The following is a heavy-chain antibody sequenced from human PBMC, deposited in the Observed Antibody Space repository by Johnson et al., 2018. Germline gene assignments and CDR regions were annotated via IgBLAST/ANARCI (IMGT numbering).Heavy chain of an antibody. V-gene: IGHV3-9*01. CDR2: LSWNSGRV. J-gene: IGHJ6*02. CDR3: AKEPSHSSYFYDMDG. Sequence: VQLVESGGGLVQPGRSLRLSCAASGFTFDDFVLHWVRPPPGKGLEWVSGLSWNSGRVAYAESVKGRFTISRDNAKKSLYLQMNSLTPEDTAVYYCAKEPSHSSYFYDMDGWGQGTTVTVSS. CDR1: GFTFDDFV.